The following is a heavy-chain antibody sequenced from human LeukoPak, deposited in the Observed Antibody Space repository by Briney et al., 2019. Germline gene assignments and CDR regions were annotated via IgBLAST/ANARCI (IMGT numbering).Heavy chain of an antibody. CDR3: ARDRAMIVVVRPIDY. D-gene: IGHD3-22*01. CDR2: ISGSGGST. Sequence: GGSLRLSCAASGFTFSSYAMSWVRQAPGKGLEWVSAISGSGGSTYYADSVKGRFTISRDNSKNTLYLQMNSLRAEDTAVYYCARDRAMIVVVRPIDYWGQGTLVTVSS. J-gene: IGHJ4*02. V-gene: IGHV3-23*01. CDR1: GFTFSSYA.